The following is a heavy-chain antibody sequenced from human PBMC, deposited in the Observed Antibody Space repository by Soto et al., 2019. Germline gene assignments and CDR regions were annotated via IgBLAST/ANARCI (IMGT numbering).Heavy chain of an antibody. CDR2: IYYSGST. V-gene: IGHV4-39*02. CDR1: GGSISSSSYY. D-gene: IGHD6-6*01. Sequence: SETLSLTCTVSGGSISSSSYYWGWIRQPPGKWLEWIGSIYYSGSTYYNPSLKSRVTISVDTSKNQFSLKLSSVTAADTAVYYCARDGGSSSENWFEPWGQGTLVTVSS. J-gene: IGHJ5*01. CDR3: ARDGGSSSENWFEP.